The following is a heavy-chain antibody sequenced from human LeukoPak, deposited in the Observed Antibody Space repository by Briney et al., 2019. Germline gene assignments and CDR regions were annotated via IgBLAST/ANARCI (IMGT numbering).Heavy chain of an antibody. CDR3: ARGRSGRSTSCSNFDY. D-gene: IGHD2-2*01. Sequence: SETLSLTCAVYGGSFSGYYWSWIRQPPGKGLEWMGEINHSGSTNYNPTLKSRVTISVDTSKNQSSLKLSSGTAADTAVYYCARGRSGRSTSCSNFDYWGQGTLVTVSS. CDR1: GGSFSGYY. CDR2: INHSGST. V-gene: IGHV4-34*01. J-gene: IGHJ4*02.